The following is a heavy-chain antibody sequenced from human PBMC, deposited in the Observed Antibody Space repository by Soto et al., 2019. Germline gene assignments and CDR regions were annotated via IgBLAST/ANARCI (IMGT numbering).Heavy chain of an antibody. CDR1: GGTFSSYA. Sequence: QVQLVQSGAEVKKPGSSVKVSCKASGGTFSSYAISWVRQAPGQGLEWMGGISPIFGTADYAQKFQGRVTITADESTSTADVEVSTLSFEDTAVYYCARHGGSTPDGRYYYGMDVWAPGTTVTVSS. CDR2: ISPIFGTA. J-gene: IGHJ6*02. V-gene: IGHV1-69*12. D-gene: IGHD1-26*01. CDR3: ARHGGSTPDGRYYYGMDV.